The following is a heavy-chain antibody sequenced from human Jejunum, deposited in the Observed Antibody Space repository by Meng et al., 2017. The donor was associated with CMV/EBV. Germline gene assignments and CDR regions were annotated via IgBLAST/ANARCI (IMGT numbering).Heavy chain of an antibody. J-gene: IGHJ5*02. D-gene: IGHD2-15*01. CDR3: ARGLVVEAATPRGWFDP. Sequence: YCFSAWSLHWVRQDKGEGIEWKGGIRHDGDKKKYAKKIKGRVTLNRETSTGTAFLELTGLKSDDTGVYYCARGLVVEAATPRGWFDPWGQGTLVTVSS. CDR1: YCFSAWS. CDR2: IRHDGDKK. V-gene: IGHV1-2*02.